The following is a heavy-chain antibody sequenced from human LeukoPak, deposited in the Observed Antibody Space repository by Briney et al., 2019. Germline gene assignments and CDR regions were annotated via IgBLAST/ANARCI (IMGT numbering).Heavy chain of an antibody. CDR3: ARGPTRSETGYFDY. D-gene: IGHD1-1*01. CDR1: GGSFSACY. V-gene: IGHV4-34*01. CDR2: INHRGDT. J-gene: IGHJ4*03. Sequence: SETLSLTCAVYGGSFSACYWNWIRQSPGKGLEWIAEINHRGDTNYNPSVKSRVSISVDTSKNQFSLKVTSLTAADTAVYYCARGPTRSETGYFDYWGQGTLVTVSS.